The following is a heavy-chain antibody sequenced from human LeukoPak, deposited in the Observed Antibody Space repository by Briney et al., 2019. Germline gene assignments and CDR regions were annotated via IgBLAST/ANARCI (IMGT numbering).Heavy chain of an antibody. Sequence: SETLSLTCTVSGASISSYYWSWIRQPPGKGLEWIGYIYYTGSTSYNPSLKSRVAISVDTSKNQFSLKLSSVTAADTAVYYCARAEQLALFDYWGQGTLVTVSS. CDR3: ARAEQLALFDY. J-gene: IGHJ4*02. CDR1: GASISSYY. CDR2: IYYTGST. V-gene: IGHV4-59*01. D-gene: IGHD6-13*01.